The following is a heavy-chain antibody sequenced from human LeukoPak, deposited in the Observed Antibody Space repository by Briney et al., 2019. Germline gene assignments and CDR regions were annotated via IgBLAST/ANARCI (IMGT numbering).Heavy chain of an antibody. CDR1: GGSISSSSYY. CDR2: IYYSGST. CDR3: ARHFGNNPYYDFWSGYYWVWDAFDI. Sequence: SETLSLTCTVSGGSISSSSYYWGWIRQPPGKGLEWIGSIYYSGSTYYNPSLKSRVTISVDTSKNQFSLKLSSVTAADTAVYYCARHFGNNPYYDFWSGYYWVWDAFDIWGQGTMVTVSS. V-gene: IGHV4-39*01. J-gene: IGHJ3*02. D-gene: IGHD3-3*01.